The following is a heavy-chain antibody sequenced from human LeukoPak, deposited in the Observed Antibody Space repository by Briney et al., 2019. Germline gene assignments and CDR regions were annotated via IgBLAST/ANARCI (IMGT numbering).Heavy chain of an antibody. CDR2: INHSGST. Sequence: PSETLSLTCTVSGGSISSYYWSWIRQPPGKGLEWIGEINHSGSTNYNPSLKSRVTISVDTSKNQFSLKLSSVTAADTAVYYCVRDERGLLWFGEQFQHWGQGTLVTVSS. J-gene: IGHJ1*01. CDR1: GGSISSYY. V-gene: IGHV4-34*01. D-gene: IGHD3-10*01. CDR3: VRDERGLLWFGEQFQH.